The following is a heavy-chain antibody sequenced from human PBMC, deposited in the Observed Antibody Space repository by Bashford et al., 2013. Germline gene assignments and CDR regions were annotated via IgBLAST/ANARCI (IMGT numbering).Heavy chain of an antibody. J-gene: IGHJ5*02. CDR3: VRDREFPSLEILTTYNWFDL. CDR2: INTSNGGT. Sequence: WVRQAPGQGLEWMGIINTSNGGTSYAEKLQGRVSLTRDTSTSTVYMELSNLRSEDTAVYYCVRDREFPSLEILTTYNWFDLWGQGTLVTVSS. D-gene: IGHD5-24*01. V-gene: IGHV1-46*01.